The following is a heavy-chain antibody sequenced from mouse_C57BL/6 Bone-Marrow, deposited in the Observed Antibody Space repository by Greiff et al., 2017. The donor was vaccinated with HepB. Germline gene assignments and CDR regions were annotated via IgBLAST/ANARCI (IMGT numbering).Heavy chain of an antibody. V-gene: IGHV14-4*01. Sequence: EVQLLQSGAELVRPGASVKLSCTASGFNIKDDYMHWVKQRPEQGLEWIGWIDPENGDTEYASKFQGKATITADTSSNTAYLQLSSLTSEDTAVYYCTTYDYPDYWGQGTTLTVSS. CDR3: TTYDYPDY. CDR2: IDPENGDT. CDR1: GFNIKDDY. D-gene: IGHD2-4*01. J-gene: IGHJ2*01.